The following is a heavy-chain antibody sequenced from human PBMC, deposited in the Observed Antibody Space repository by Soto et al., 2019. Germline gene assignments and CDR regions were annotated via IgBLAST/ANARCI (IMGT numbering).Heavy chain of an antibody. Sequence: QVQLQESGPGLVKPSQTLSLTCTVSGGSISSGGYYWSWIRQHPVTGLEWIGYISYSGRTYYNPSLKSRVTISVDTSKKQFALKLSSVTAADTAVYYCASQHASHLMPDGMDVWGQGTTVTVSS. CDR1: GGSISSGGYY. CDR3: ASQHASHLMPDGMDV. D-gene: IGHD2-2*01. CDR2: ISYSGRT. V-gene: IGHV4-31*03. J-gene: IGHJ6*02.